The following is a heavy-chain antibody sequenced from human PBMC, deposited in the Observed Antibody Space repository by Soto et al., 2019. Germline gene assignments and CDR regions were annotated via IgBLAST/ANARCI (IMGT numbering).Heavy chain of an antibody. V-gene: IGHV1-69*13. J-gene: IGHJ5*02. CDR2: IIPIFGTA. CDR1: GGTFSSYS. CDR3: ARCKYYYDSSGYYPNWFDP. Sequence: GASVKVSCKASGGTFSSYSISWVRQAPGQGLEWMGGIIPIFGTANFAQKLQGRVTITADESTSTAYMELSSLRSEDTAAYYCARCKYYYDSSGYYPNWFDPWGQGTLVTVSS. D-gene: IGHD3-22*01.